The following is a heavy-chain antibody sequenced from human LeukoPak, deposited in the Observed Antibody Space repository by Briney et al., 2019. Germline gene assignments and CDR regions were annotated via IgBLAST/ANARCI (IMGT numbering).Heavy chain of an antibody. Sequence: LETLSLTCTVSGGSISSYYWSWIRQPPGKGLEWIGYIYYSGSTNYNPSLKSRVTISVDTSKNQFSLKLSSVTAADTAVYYCARALNYDFWSGFHYWGQGTLVTVSS. D-gene: IGHD3-3*01. CDR3: ARALNYDFWSGFHY. CDR1: GGSISSYY. J-gene: IGHJ4*02. CDR2: IYYSGST. V-gene: IGHV4-59*01.